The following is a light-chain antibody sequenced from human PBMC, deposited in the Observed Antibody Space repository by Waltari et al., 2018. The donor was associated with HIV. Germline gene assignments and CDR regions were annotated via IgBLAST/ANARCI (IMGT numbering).Light chain of an antibody. V-gene: IGLV2-14*03. CDR2: DVF. Sequence: QSALPQPASVSGSPRQSITISCTGTSSDIGAYEYVSWYRQHPDKAPQLLIYDVFYRPSGVSHRFSGSKSGNTASLTISGLQAEDEAVYSCSSYTTTNTIIFGGGTKLTVL. CDR1: SSDIGAYEY. J-gene: IGLJ2*01. CDR3: SSYTTTNTII.